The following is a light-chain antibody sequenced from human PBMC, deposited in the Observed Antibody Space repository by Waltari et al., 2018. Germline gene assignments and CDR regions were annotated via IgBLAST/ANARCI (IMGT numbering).Light chain of an antibody. CDR2: GAS. J-gene: IGKJ3*01. Sequence: TCRASQSIDRYLNWYQQKEGRAPNLLIYGASNLQSGVPSRFSGSGSGTDFTLTISSLQHEDFATYYCQQSYSAPFTFGPGTKVDI. V-gene: IGKV1-39*01. CDR1: QSIDRY. CDR3: QQSYSAPFT.